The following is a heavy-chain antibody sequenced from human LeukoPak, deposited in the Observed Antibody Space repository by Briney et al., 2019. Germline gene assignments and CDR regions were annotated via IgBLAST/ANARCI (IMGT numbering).Heavy chain of an antibody. Sequence: GESLKISCKASGYSFTNYWIGWVRQMPGKGLEWMGIIYPDDSDTRYNPPFYGQVIISVDRSTNTAHLQWSRLTASDSGMYYCARGGYGSGRSGGEYFFDSWGQGTLVTVSS. CDR1: GYSFTNYW. CDR2: IYPDDSDT. J-gene: IGHJ5*01. D-gene: IGHD2-15*01. CDR3: ARGGYGSGRSGGEYFFDS. V-gene: IGHV5-51*01.